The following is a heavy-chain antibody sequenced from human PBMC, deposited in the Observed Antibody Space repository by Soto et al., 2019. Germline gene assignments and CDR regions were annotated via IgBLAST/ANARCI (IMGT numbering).Heavy chain of an antibody. D-gene: IGHD6-13*01. CDR2: FYSGST. V-gene: IGHV4-39*01. CDR1: GASISSRSSY. Sequence: TSETLSLTCIVCGASISSRSSYWGWIRQPPGKGLEWVGTFYSGSTYNNPSLKSRVTISVDTSKNQFSLKLSSVAAEDTAIYYCATTRGIAVGGSFDHWGQGTLVTVSS. CDR3: ATTRGIAVGGSFDH. J-gene: IGHJ5*02.